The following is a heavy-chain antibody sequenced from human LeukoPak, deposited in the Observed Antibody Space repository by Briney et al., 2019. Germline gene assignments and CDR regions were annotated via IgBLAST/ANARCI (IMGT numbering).Heavy chain of an antibody. J-gene: IGHJ4*02. Sequence: PGGSLRLSCAASGFTFSSYAMSWVRQAPGKGLEWVSAISGSGGSTYYADSVKGRFTISRDNAKNSLYLQMNSLRAEDTAVYYCARDSQWLGSNDYWGQGTLVTVSS. CDR2: ISGSGGST. CDR1: GFTFSSYA. CDR3: ARDSQWLGSNDY. V-gene: IGHV3-23*01. D-gene: IGHD6-19*01.